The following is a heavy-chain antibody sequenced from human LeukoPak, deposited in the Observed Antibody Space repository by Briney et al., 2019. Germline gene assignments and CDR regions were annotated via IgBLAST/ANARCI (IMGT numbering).Heavy chain of an antibody. Sequence: GGSLRLSCAGSGFTFRNAYMSWVRQAPGKGLEWVSAISGSGGSTYYADSVKGRFTISRDNSKNTLYLQMNSLRAEDTAVYYCAKDGVSDYGDYALNWFDPWGQGTLVTVSS. V-gene: IGHV3-23*01. CDR3: AKDGVSDYGDYALNWFDP. CDR2: ISGSGGST. D-gene: IGHD4-17*01. J-gene: IGHJ5*02. CDR1: GFTFRNAY.